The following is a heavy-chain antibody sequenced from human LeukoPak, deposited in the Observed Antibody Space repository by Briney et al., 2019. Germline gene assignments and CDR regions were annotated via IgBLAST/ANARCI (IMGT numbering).Heavy chain of an antibody. J-gene: IGHJ6*03. V-gene: IGHV4-34*01. CDR2: INHSGST. Sequence: SETLSLTCAVYGGSFSGYYWSWIRQPPGKGLEWIGEINHSGSTNYNPSLKRRVTISVDTSKNQFSLKLSSVTAADTAVYYCARGKYYDFWSGYYTGMCHYYMDVWGKGTTVTVSS. D-gene: IGHD3-3*01. CDR1: GGSFSGYY. CDR3: ARGKYYDFWSGYYTGMCHYYMDV.